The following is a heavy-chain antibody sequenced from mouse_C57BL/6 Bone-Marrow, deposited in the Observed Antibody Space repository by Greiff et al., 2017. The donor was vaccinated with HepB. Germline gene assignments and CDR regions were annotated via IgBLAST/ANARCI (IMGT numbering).Heavy chain of an antibody. CDR2: ISSGGSYT. CDR1: GFTFSSYG. CDR3: TRHSNCYGSSNWYFDV. J-gene: IGHJ1*03. Sequence: EVKLMESGGDLVKPGGSLKLSCAASGFTFSSYGMSWVRQTPDKRLEWVATISSGGSYTYYPDSVKGRFTISRDNAKNTVYLQMSSLKSEDTAMYYCTRHSNCYGSSNWYFDVWGTGTTVTVSS. V-gene: IGHV5-6*01. D-gene: IGHD1-1*01.